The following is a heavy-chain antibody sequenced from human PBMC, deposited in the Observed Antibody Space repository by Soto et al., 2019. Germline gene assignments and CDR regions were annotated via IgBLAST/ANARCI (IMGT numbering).Heavy chain of an antibody. CDR3: ARDDDYEANAFDS. V-gene: IGHV3-33*01. D-gene: IGHD3-22*01. J-gene: IGHJ4*02. Sequence: PGGSLRLSCAASGFAFSRYGMHWVRQAPGKGLEWVALIWNDGRRTAYGDSVKGRFTISRDNSKNTLDLQMSSLRVEDTAVYYCARDDDYEANAFDSWGPGTMVTVSS. CDR1: GFAFSRYG. CDR2: IWNDGRRT.